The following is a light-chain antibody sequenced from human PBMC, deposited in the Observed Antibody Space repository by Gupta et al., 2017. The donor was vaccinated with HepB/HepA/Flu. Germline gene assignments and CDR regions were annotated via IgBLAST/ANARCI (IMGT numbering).Light chain of an antibody. CDR2: DAS. J-gene: IGKJ2*03. Sequence: EIVLTQSPGTLSLSPGEGATLSCRASQAVSGNYLGWYQQKPGQAPRLVVFDASRKAEGVSSRFSGSGSGTDFNLTISRLEPEDSAVYYCQSYGTSPFSFGQGTKLEIK. CDR1: QAVSGNY. CDR3: QSYGTSPFS. V-gene: IGKV3-20*01.